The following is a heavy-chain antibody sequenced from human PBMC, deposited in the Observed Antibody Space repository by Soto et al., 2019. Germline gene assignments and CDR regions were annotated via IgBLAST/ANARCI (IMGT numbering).Heavy chain of an antibody. V-gene: IGHV4-31*03. D-gene: IGHD5-18*01. CDR1: GGTISVGGYY. Sequence: SETLSLTCTVSGGTISVGGYYWTWIRQHPGKGLEWIGYIYYSGSTYYNPSLKSRLTISLDKSQNQFSLNLSSVTAADTAVYYCARYTYDYARSDYYYGLDVWGQGTTVTVSS. CDR2: IYYSGST. J-gene: IGHJ6*02. CDR3: ARYTYDYARSDYYYGLDV.